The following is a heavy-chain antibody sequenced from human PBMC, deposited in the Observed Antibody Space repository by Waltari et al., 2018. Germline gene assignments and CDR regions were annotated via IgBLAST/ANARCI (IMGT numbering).Heavy chain of an antibody. J-gene: IGHJ4*02. CDR2: ISPYNGNP. V-gene: IGHV1-18*04. CDR3: ARDRLRWLHSGSDQ. D-gene: IGHD5-12*01. CDR1: GYQFVSYG. Sequence: QVQLVQSGADVKKPGASVKVSCKASGYQFVSYGISWVRQAPGQGLEWMGWISPYNGNPIYAQNVQGRVFMTADTSTDTAYMELTSLRSDDTAVYYCARDRLRWLHSGSDQWGQGTLVTVSS.